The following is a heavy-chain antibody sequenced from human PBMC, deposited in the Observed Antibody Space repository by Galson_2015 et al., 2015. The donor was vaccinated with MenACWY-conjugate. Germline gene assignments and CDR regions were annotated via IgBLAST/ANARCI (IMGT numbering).Heavy chain of an antibody. Sequence: SLRLSCAASGFTFSTYVMNWVRQAPGKGLEWVSSISDGGGLKYYTDFVKGRFTISRDNSKNTLYLQMHSLRADDTAVYFCARSSGTDVWGRGTTVTVSS. CDR2: ISDGGGLK. CDR3: ARSSGTDV. V-gene: IGHV3-23*01. J-gene: IGHJ6*02. CDR1: GFTFSTYV.